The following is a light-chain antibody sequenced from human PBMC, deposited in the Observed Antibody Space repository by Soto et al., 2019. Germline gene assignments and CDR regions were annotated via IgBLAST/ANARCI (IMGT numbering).Light chain of an antibody. CDR3: QQANSFPIT. CDR1: QGISRW. V-gene: IGKV1-12*01. J-gene: IGKJ5*01. Sequence: DIQMTQSPSSVPASVGDRVPFPWRASQGISRWLAWYQQKPGKAPKLLIFAASSLQSGVPSRFSGSGSGTDFTLTISSLQPEDFATYYCQQANSFPITFGQGTRLEIK. CDR2: AAS.